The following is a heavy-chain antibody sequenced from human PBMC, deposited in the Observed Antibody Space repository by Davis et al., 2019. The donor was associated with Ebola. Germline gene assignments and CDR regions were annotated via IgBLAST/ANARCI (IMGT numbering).Heavy chain of an antibody. V-gene: IGHV1-2*02. CDR3: TTGVYGGYAFDI. D-gene: IGHD4-23*01. J-gene: IGHJ3*02. Sequence: ASVKVSCKASGYTLTGYYMHWVRQAPGQGLEYMAWISPDSGATHYAQRFQGRVTMTRDTSINTAYMELRRLRSDDTALYYCTTGVYGGYAFDIWGLGTLVAVSS. CDR1: GYTLTGYY. CDR2: ISPDSGAT.